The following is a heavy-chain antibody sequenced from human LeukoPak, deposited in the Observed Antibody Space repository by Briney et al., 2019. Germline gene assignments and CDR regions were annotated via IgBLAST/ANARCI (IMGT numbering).Heavy chain of an antibody. CDR2: IGISSGNT. J-gene: IGHJ4*02. CDR1: GFTFSSYS. V-gene: IGHV3-48*01. D-gene: IGHD5-24*01. CDR3: ARDYKYAFDN. Sequence: GGSLRLSCAASGFTFSSYSMNWVRQAPGKGLEWISYIGISSGNTKYADSVKGRFTISGDEAKNSLYLQMNSLRVEDTAVYYCARDYKYAFDNWGQGTLVTVSS.